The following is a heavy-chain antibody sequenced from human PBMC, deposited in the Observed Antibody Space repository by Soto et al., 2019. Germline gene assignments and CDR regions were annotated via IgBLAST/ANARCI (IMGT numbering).Heavy chain of an antibody. V-gene: IGHV3-33*01. CDR2: IWNDGSNK. CDR3: ARDVLTAAIPWYSFDY. D-gene: IGHD2-2*02. Sequence: QVQLVESGGGVVQPGRSLRLSCAASGFTFSSYCMHWVRQAPGKGLEWVAVIWNDGSNKYYADSVKGRFTISRDNSKNTLFQQKNSRADEATAVYYGARDVLTAAIPWYSFDYWGQGTLVTVSS. J-gene: IGHJ4*02. CDR1: GFTFSSYC.